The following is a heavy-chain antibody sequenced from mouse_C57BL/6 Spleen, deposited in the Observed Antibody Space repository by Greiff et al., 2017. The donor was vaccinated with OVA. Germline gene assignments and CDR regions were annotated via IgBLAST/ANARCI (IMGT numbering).Heavy chain of an antibody. J-gene: IGHJ4*01. Sequence: VQLQQSGAELVRPWTSVKMSCKASGYTFTNYWIGWAKQRPGHGLEWIGDIYPGGGYTNYNEKFKGKATLTADKSSSTAYMQFSSLTSEDSAIYYCARRDGTFYAMDYWGQGTSVTVSS. V-gene: IGHV1-63*01. D-gene: IGHD1-1*01. CDR3: ARRDGTFYAMDY. CDR1: GYTFTNYW. CDR2: IYPGGGYT.